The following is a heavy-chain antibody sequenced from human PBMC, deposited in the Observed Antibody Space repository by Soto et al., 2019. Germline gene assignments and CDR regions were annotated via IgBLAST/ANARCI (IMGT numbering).Heavy chain of an antibody. D-gene: IGHD3-3*01. J-gene: IGHJ6*03. CDR3: ARKGEDYDFWSGPAHRYYYYYYMDV. CDR2: MNPNSGNT. V-gene: IGHV1-8*01. Sequence: ASVKVSCKASGYTFTSYDINWVRQATGQGLEWMGWMNPNSGNTGYAQKFQGRVTMTRNTSISTAYMELSSLRSENTAVYYCARKGEDYDFWSGPAHRYYYYYYMDVRGKGTTVTVSS. CDR1: GYTFTSYD.